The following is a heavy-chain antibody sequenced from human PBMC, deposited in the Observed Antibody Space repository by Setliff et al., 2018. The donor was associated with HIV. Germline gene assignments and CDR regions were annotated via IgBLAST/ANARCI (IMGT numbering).Heavy chain of an antibody. V-gene: IGHV5-51*01. CDR1: GYSFTTYW. D-gene: IGHD6-19*01. Sequence: GESLKISCKASGYSFTTYWIGWVLQMHGKGLKWMGIIYPADSESRYSPSFQGQVTISADKSITTAYLQWSSLKASDTAFYHCARRGIGKYSSGWFDFWGQGTLVTVSS. J-gene: IGHJ4*02. CDR3: ARRGIGKYSSGWFDF. CDR2: IYPADSES.